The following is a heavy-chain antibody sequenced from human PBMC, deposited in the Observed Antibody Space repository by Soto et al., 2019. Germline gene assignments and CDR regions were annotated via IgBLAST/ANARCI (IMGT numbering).Heavy chain of an antibody. J-gene: IGHJ4*02. CDR1: GFTFSSYE. D-gene: IGHD2-21*02. V-gene: IGHV3-48*03. Sequence: EVQLVESGGGLVQPGGSLRLSCAASGFTFSSYEMNWVRQAPGKGLEWVAYISSSGRTIYNADSVKGRFTISRDNAKNSLYLQMNSLRAEDTAVYYCARGYCGGDCRFDYWGQGTLATVSS. CDR3: ARGYCGGDCRFDY. CDR2: ISSSGRTI.